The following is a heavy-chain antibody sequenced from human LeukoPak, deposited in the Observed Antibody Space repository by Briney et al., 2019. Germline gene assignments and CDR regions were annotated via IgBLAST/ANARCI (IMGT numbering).Heavy chain of an antibody. CDR1: GGSINSYY. CDR3: ARAAYGDYRYYYFYLDV. D-gene: IGHD4-17*01. CDR2: IYTSGSS. Sequence: PSETLSLTCTVSGGSINSYYWSWIRQPAGKGLEWIGRIYTSGSSNYNPSLKSRVTMSVDTSKNQFSLRLTSVTAADTAVYYCARAAYGDYRYYYFYLDVGEKGTTVPV. J-gene: IGHJ6*03. V-gene: IGHV4-4*07.